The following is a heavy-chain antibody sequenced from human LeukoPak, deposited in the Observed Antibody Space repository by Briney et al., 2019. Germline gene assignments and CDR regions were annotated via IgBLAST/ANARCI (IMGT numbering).Heavy chain of an antibody. CDR3: ARINYDSSGYWI. CDR2: ISAYNGNT. D-gene: IGHD3-22*01. J-gene: IGHJ3*02. CDR1: GYTFSIYG. V-gene: IGHV1-18*01. Sequence: ASVKVSCKASGYTFSIYGFSWVRQAPGQGLEWMGWISAYNGNTNYAQKLQGRVTMTTDTSTSTAYMELRSLRSDDTAVYYCARINYDSSGYWIWGQGTMVTVSS.